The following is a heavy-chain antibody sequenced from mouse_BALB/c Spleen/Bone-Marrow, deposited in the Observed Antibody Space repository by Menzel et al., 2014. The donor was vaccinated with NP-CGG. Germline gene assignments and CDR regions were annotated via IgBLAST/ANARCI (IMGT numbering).Heavy chain of an antibody. Sequence: DVMLVESGGGLVQPGGSLKLSCAASGFTFSNYGMSWVRQTPDKRLEMIATVNVNGDRTYHPDSVKGRFTISRDNAKNTLSLQMSSPKSEDTAMYYCARGYDYSSWFAYWGQGTLVTVSA. J-gene: IGHJ3*01. D-gene: IGHD2-4*01. CDR3: ARGYDYSSWFAY. CDR2: VNVNGDRT. CDR1: GFTFSNYG. V-gene: IGHV5-6-3*01.